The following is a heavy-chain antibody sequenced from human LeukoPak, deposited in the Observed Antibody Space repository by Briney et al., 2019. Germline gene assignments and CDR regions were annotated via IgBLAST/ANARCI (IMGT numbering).Heavy chain of an antibody. CDR2: IYYSGST. CDR1: GFSISSYY. J-gene: IGHJ4*02. CDR3: ARSSGIVVVPAAYYDY. D-gene: IGHD2-2*01. Sequence: PSETLSLTCTVSGFSISSYYWSWIRQPPGKGLEWIGYIYYSGSTNYNPSLKSRVTISVDTSKNQFSLKLSSVTAADTAVYYCARSSGIVVVPAAYYDYWGQGTLVTVSS. V-gene: IGHV4-59*01.